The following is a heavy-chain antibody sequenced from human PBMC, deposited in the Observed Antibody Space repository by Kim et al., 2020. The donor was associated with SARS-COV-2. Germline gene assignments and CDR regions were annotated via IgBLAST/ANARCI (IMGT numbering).Heavy chain of an antibody. CDR2: ISSSSSYI. CDR1: GFTFSSYS. CDR3: ARDGQDLEWLSPWYYYYYMDV. D-gene: IGHD3-3*01. V-gene: IGHV3-21*01. J-gene: IGHJ6*03. Sequence: GGSLRLSCAASGFTFSSYSMNWVRQAPGKGLEWVSSISSSSSYIYYADSVKGRFTISRDNAKNSLYLQMNSLRAEDTAVYYCARDGQDLEWLSPWYYYYYMDVWSQGTTVTVSS.